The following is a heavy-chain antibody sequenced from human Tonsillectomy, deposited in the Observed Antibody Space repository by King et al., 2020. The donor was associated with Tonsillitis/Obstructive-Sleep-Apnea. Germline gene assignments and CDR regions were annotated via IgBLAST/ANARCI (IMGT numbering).Heavy chain of an antibody. CDR2: IYPGDSDT. CDR3: ARYRQLGYCSSTSCPFDY. J-gene: IGHJ4*02. Sequence: EVQLVESGAEVKKPGESLKISCKGSGYSFTSYWIGWVRQMPGKGLEWMGIIYPGDSDTRYSPSFQGQVTILADKSISTAYLQWSSLKASDTAMYYCARYRQLGYCSSTSCPFDYWGQGTLVTVSS. V-gene: IGHV5-51*03. CDR1: GYSFTSYW. D-gene: IGHD2-2*01.